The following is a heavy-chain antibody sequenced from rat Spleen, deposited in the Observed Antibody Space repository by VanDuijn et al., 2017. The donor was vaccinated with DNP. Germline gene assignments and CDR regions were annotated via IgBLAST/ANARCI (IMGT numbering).Heavy chain of an antibody. CDR2: ISSTADNT. J-gene: IGHJ1*01. V-gene: IGHV5-31*01. D-gene: IGHD1-1*01. CDR3: TRDSGDWYFDF. Sequence: EVQLVESGGGPVQPGRSLKLSCVASGFIFSNYWMTWIRQAPGKGLEWVASISSTADNTYYSDSVKGRFSLSRDNAKSTLYLQMDSLRSEDTATYYCTRDSGDWYFDFWGPGTMVTVSS. CDR1: GFIFSNYW.